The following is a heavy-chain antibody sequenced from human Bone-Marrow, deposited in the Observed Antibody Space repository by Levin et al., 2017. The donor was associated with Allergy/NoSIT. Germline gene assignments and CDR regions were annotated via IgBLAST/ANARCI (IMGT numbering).Heavy chain of an antibody. V-gene: IGHV1-2*02. D-gene: IGHD4-17*01. CDR3: ARDLTGPTTVTKLYYYYGMDV. CDR1: GYTFTGYY. J-gene: IGHJ6*02. Sequence: ASVKVSCKASGYTFTGYYMHWVRQAPGQGLEWMGWINPNSGGTNYAQKFQGRVTMTRDTSISTAYMELSRLRSDDTAVYYCARDLTGPTTVTKLYYYYGMDVWGQGTTVTVSS. CDR2: INPNSGGT.